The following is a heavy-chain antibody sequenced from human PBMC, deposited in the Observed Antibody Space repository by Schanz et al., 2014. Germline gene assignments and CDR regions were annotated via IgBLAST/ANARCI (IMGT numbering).Heavy chain of an antibody. CDR1: GFSVGNKY. Sequence: VHLLESGGGLVQPGGSLRLSCAASGFSVGNKYMNWVRQAPGKGLEWVGVISYDGSKKSYADSVKGRFTISRDNSKNSLYLQMNSLRAEDTAVYYCARIGGSVFDYWAQGTLVTVSS. CDR3: ARIGGSVFDY. CDR2: ISYDGSKK. D-gene: IGHD3-10*01. J-gene: IGHJ4*02. V-gene: IGHV3-33*08.